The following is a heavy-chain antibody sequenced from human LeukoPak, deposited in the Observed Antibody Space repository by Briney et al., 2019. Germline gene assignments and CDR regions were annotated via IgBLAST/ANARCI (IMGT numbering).Heavy chain of an antibody. J-gene: IGHJ4*02. Sequence: PGGSLRLSCAASGFTFSSYGMHWVRQAPGKGLEWVAVISYDGSNKYYADSVKGRFTISRDNSKNTLYLQMNSLRAEDTAVYYCAKDVDADSSGWIDYRGQGTLVTVSS. CDR2: ISYDGSNK. V-gene: IGHV3-30*18. CDR3: AKDVDADSSGWIDY. D-gene: IGHD6-19*01. CDR1: GFTFSSYG.